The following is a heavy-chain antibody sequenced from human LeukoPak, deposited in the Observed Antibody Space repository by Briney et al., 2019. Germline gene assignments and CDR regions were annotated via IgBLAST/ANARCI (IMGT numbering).Heavy chain of an antibody. CDR2: IYTSGST. D-gene: IGHD3-9*01. CDR3: ARVLRYFDWRGDGMDV. J-gene: IGHJ6*02. CDR1: GGSISSGSYY. Sequence: SETLSLTCTVSGGSISSGSYYWSWIRQPAGKGLEWIGRIYTSGSTNYNPSLKSRVTISVDTSKNQFSLKLSSVTAADTAAYYCARVLRYFDWRGDGMDVWGQGTTVTVSS. V-gene: IGHV4-61*02.